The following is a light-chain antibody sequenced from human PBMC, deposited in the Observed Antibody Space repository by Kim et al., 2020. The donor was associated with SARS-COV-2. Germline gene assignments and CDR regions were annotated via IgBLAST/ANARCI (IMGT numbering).Light chain of an antibody. V-gene: IGKV1-39*01. J-gene: IGKJ3*01. Sequence: DIQMTQSPSTLSASVGDRVTINCRASQSISHYLNWYQEKPGKAPKLLIYAASSLQSGVPSRFSGSGSGTDFTLTISSLQPEDFATYYCQQSYNPFTFGPGTKVDIK. CDR1: QSISHY. CDR2: AAS. CDR3: QQSYNPFT.